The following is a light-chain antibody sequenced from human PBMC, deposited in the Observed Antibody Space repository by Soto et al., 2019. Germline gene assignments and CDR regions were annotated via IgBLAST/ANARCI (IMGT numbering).Light chain of an antibody. J-gene: IGKJ3*01. CDR2: DAS. CDR1: QKVSSY. V-gene: IGKV3-11*01. CDR3: QQRSNWPST. Sequence: EIVLTHSPATLSLSPGERATLSCRASQKVSSYLAWYQQKPVQAPRLLICDASNRATGIPARFSGSASGTDFTLTISSLEPEDFAVYYCQQRSNWPSTFGPGTKVDIK.